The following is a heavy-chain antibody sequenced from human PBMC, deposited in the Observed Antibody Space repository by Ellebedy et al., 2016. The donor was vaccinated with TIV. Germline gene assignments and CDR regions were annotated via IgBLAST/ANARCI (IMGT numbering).Heavy chain of an antibody. CDR3: ARGWRVGATMRMYWFDP. Sequence: MPSETLSLTCAVYGGSFSGYYWSWIRQPPGKGLEWIGEINHSGRPNYNPSLKSRVTISVDTSKTQFSLKLSSVTAADTAVYYCARGWRVGATMRMYWFDPWGQGTLVTVSS. CDR2: INHSGRP. J-gene: IGHJ5*02. CDR1: GGSFSGYY. V-gene: IGHV4-34*01. D-gene: IGHD1-26*01.